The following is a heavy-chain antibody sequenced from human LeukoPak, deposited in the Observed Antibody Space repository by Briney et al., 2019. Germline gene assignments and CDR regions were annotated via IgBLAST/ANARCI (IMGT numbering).Heavy chain of an antibody. CDR2: VFYSGST. CDR3: ARHTTVVPPHYFDY. CDR1: GVSISSYY. J-gene: IGHJ4*02. D-gene: IGHD4-23*01. V-gene: IGHV4-59*08. Sequence: SETLSLTCTVSGVSISSYYWSWTRQPPGKGLEWIGYVFYSGSTNYNPSLKSRVTMSLGTSKNQISLKLSSVTAADTAMYYCARHTTVVPPHYFDYWGQGTLVTVSS.